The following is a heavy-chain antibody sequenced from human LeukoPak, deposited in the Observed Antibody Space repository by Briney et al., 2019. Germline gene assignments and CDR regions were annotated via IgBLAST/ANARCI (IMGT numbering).Heavy chain of an antibody. CDR1: GGSINNGGYY. CDR2: IYYSGSS. V-gene: IGHV4-31*03. Sequence: PSQTLSLTCTVSGGSINNGGYYWSWIRQHPGKGLEWIGYIYYSGSSYYNPSLRSRVTISVDTSKNHFSLKLSSVTAADTAVYYCPGTSTISDAFDVWGQGTMVTVSS. CDR3: PGTSTISDAFDV. D-gene: IGHD5-24*01. J-gene: IGHJ3*01.